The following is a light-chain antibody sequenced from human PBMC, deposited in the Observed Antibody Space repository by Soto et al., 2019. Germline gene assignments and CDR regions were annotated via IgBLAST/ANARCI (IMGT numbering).Light chain of an antibody. J-gene: IGKJ1*01. CDR2: KAS. Sequence: IQITQSPSTLCGSVGDGVTITCRASQTISSWLAWYQQRKGKPPKLLIYKASTLKSGVPSRFRGRGSGTEFTLPISRLQPDDFETDYCQHYNSYSEAFGQGTEV. CDR3: QHYNSYSEA. V-gene: IGKV1-5*03. CDR1: QTISSW.